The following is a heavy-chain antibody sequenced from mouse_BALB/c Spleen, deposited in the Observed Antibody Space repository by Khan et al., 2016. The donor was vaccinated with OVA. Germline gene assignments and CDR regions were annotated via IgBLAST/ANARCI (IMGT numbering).Heavy chain of an antibody. CDR3: ARHGSTAWFAY. J-gene: IGHJ3*01. Sequence: VQLQQPGPELMKPGASVKISCKSSGYSFTSYYIHWVKQSHGKTLEWIGYIDPFNGGSTYNQKFKGKATLTVDKSSSTAYLYLSSLPSEDSAVYYCARHGSTAWFAYWGQGTLVTVSA. D-gene: IGHD1-1*01. V-gene: IGHV1-31*01. CDR1: GYSFTSYY. CDR2: IDPFNGGS.